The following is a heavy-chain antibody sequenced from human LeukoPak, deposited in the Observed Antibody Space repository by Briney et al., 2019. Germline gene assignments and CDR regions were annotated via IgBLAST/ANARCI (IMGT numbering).Heavy chain of an antibody. Sequence: SETLSLTCTVSGCSISSYYWSWIRQPPGKGLEWIGYIYYSGSTNYNPSLKSRVTISVDTSKNQFSLKLSSVTAADTAVYYCARTTMVRYNFDYWGQGTLVTVSS. J-gene: IGHJ4*02. V-gene: IGHV4-59*01. CDR1: GCSISSYY. D-gene: IGHD3-10*01. CDR3: ARTTMVRYNFDY. CDR2: IYYSGST.